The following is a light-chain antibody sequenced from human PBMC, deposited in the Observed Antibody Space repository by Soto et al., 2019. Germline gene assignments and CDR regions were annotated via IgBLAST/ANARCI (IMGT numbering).Light chain of an antibody. V-gene: IGLV1-40*01. CDR2: GHN. CDR3: QSYDSSLSGSGV. Sequence: QSVLTQPPSVSGAPGQRVTISCTGSTSNIGAGYEVLWYQQLPGTAPKLLISGHNNRPSGVPDRFFGSKSGASASLTITGLQAEDEADYFCQSYDSSLSGSGVFGGGTKLTVL. J-gene: IGLJ3*02. CDR1: TSNIGAGYE.